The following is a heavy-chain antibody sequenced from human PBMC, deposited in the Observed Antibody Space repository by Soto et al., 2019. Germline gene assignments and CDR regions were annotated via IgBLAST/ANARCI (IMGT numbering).Heavy chain of an antibody. D-gene: IGHD6-19*01. V-gene: IGHV1-18*01. J-gene: IGHJ6*02. Sequence: GASVKVSCKASGYTFTGYGISWVRQAPGQGLEWMGWISAYNGNTNYAQKLQGRVTMTTDTSTSTAYMELRSLRSDDTAVYYCAVGYSSGWSLYYGMDVWGQGTTVTVSS. CDR1: GYTFTGYG. CDR2: ISAYNGNT. CDR3: AVGYSSGWSLYYGMDV.